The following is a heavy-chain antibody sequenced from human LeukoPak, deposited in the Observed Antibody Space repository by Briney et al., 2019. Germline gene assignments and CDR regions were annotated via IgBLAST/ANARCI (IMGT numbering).Heavy chain of an antibody. D-gene: IGHD6-6*01. CDR1: GGSISSGDYY. CDR2: IYYSGST. Sequence: PSQTLSLTCTVSGGSISSGDYYWSWIRQPPGKGLEWIGYIYYSGSTYYNPSLKSRVTISVDTSKNQFSLKLSSVTAADTAVYYCARGGIAARPEPYNWFDPWGQGTLVTVSS. J-gene: IGHJ5*02. V-gene: IGHV4-30-4*08. CDR3: ARGGIAARPEPYNWFDP.